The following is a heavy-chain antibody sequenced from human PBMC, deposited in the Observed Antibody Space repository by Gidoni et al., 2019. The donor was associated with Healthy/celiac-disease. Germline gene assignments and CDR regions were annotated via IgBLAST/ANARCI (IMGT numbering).Heavy chain of an antibody. V-gene: IGHV4-38-2*01. D-gene: IGHD4-17*01. CDR1: GYSISSGYY. Sequence: QVQLQASGPGLVKPSETLSLTCAVSGYSISSGYYWGWIRQPPGKGLEWIGSIYHSGSTYYNPSLKSRVTISVDTAKNQFSLKLSSVTAADTAVYYCARVGPNYGDYALDYWGQGTLVTVSS. CDR2: IYHSGST. CDR3: ARVGPNYGDYALDY. J-gene: IGHJ4*02.